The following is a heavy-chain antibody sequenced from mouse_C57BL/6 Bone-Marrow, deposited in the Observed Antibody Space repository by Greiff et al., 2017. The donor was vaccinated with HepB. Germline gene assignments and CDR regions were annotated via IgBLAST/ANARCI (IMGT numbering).Heavy chain of an antibody. CDR1: GFNIKDDY. V-gene: IGHV14-4*01. CDR3: TTRGSSGPWFAY. J-gene: IGHJ3*01. CDR2: IDPENGDT. D-gene: IGHD1-1*01. Sequence: EVKLQESGAELVRPGASVKLSCTASGFNIKDDYMHWVKQRPEQGLEWIGWIDPENGDTEYASKFQGKATITADTSSNTAYLQLSSLTSEDTAVYYCTTRGSSGPWFAYWGQGTLVTVSA.